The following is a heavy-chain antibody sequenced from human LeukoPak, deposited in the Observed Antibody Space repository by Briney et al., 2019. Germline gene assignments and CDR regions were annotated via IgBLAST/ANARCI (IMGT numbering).Heavy chain of an antibody. D-gene: IGHD4-17*01. CDR2: IIPILGIA. V-gene: IGHV1-69*04. J-gene: IGHJ4*02. CDR1: GGTFSSYA. Sequence: SVKVSCKASGGTFSSYAISWVRQAPGQGLEWMGRIIPILGIANYAQKFQGRVTITADKSTSTAYMELSSLRSEDTAVYYCARATSGTVTNFDYWGQGTLVTVSS. CDR3: ARATSGTVTNFDY.